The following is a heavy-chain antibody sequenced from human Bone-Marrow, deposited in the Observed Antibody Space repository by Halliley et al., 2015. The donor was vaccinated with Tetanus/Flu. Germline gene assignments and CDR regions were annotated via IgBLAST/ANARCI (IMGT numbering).Heavy chain of an antibody. CDR3: ARGIGDKEENEFWKGYTADWYHYHAMDV. CDR2: IIPRLVTT. CDR1: GGTFRDHS. Sequence: QLVQSGAEMKEPGSSVTVSCEINGGTFRDHSINWVRKAPGQGLEWLGGIIPRLVTTDYALKFQGRITITADESSTVVYLELSRLTSEDTAVYYCARGIGDKEENEFWKGYTADWYHYHAMDVWGRGTTVTVSS. V-gene: IGHV1-69*01. D-gene: IGHD3-3*01. J-gene: IGHJ6*02.